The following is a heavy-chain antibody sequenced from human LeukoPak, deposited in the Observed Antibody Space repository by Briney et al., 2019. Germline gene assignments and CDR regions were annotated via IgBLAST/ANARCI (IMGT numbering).Heavy chain of an antibody. D-gene: IGHD3-9*01. CDR2: ISAYSGNT. CDR1: GYTFTSYG. CDR3: ARDVYDILTGYSTFDY. Sequence: ASVKVSCKASGYTFTSYGISWVRQAPGQGLEWMGWISAYSGNTNYAQKLQGRVTMTTDTSTSTAYMELRSLRSDDTAVYYCARDVYDILTGYSTFDYWGQGTLVTVSS. V-gene: IGHV1-18*01. J-gene: IGHJ4*02.